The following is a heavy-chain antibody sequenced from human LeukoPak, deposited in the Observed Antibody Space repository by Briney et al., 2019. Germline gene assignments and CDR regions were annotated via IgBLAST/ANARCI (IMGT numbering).Heavy chain of an antibody. CDR1: GSTLKPYG. D-gene: IGHD1-14*01. CDR2: ISYDGSFV. Sequence: GGSLRLSCEASGSTLKPYGMHWARQAPGKGLEWVAVISYDGSFVNYADSVKGRFGIYRDNSKNTLYLQMNSLRDEDTAVYYCAKDFTPWAGLPRGSLDSWGQGTLVTVSS. J-gene: IGHJ4*02. V-gene: IGHV3-30*18. CDR3: AKDFTPWAGLPRGSLDS.